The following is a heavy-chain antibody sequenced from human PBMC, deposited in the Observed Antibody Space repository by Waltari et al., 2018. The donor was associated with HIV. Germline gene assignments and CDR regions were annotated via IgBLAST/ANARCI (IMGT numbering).Heavy chain of an antibody. CDR1: GGSFSGYY. J-gene: IGHJ3*02. V-gene: IGHV4-34*01. D-gene: IGHD3-3*01. Sequence: QVQLQQWGAGLLKPSETLSLTCAVYGGSFSGYYWSWIRQPPGKGLEWIGEINHRGSTNYNPSLKSRVTISVDTSKNQFSLKLSSVTAADTAVYYCARSPYYDFWSGYYQGAFDIWGQGTMVTVSS. CDR3: ARSPYYDFWSGYYQGAFDI. CDR2: INHRGST.